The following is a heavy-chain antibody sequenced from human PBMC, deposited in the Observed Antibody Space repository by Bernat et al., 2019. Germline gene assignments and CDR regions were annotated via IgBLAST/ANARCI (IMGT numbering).Heavy chain of an antibody. Sequence: QVQLVESGGGVVQPGRSLRLSCAASGFTFSSYGMHWVRQAPGKGLEWVAVIWYDGSNKYYADSVKGRFTISRDNSKNTLYLQMNSLRAEDTAVYYCAREGTPNDYSELVYFQHWGQGTLVTVSS. CDR3: AREGTPNDYSELVYFQH. CDR2: IWYDGSNK. CDR1: GFTFSSYG. V-gene: IGHV3-33*01. D-gene: IGHD4-11*01. J-gene: IGHJ1*01.